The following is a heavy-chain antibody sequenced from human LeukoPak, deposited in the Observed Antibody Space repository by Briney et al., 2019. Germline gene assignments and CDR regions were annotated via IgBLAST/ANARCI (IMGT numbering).Heavy chain of an antibody. V-gene: IGHV1-2*02. D-gene: IGHD5-12*01. CDR2: INPKNGDT. Sequence: ASVKVSCKASGYTFDDEYIHWVRQAPGLGLEWMGWINPKNGDTNYAQRFQGRVTMTRDTSISTAYMELRRLRSDDSAVYYCARRVQKLVATSWFDPWGQGTLVTVST. CDR3: ARRVQKLVATSWFDP. J-gene: IGHJ5*02. CDR1: GYTFDDEY.